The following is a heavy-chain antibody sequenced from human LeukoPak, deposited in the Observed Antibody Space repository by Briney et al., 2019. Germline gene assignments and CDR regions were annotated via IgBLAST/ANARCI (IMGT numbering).Heavy chain of an antibody. CDR3: AKGTGDTAYYFDF. J-gene: IGHJ4*02. Sequence: GGSLRLSCAASGFTFSSSGMHWVRQAPGKGLEWVAFIRYDGSQKYYADSVKGRFTISRDNSKNTLYLQMSGLRAEDTAIYCCAKGTGDTAYYFDFWGQGVLVTVSS. CDR1: GFTFSSSG. CDR2: IRYDGSQK. V-gene: IGHV3-30*02. D-gene: IGHD7-27*01.